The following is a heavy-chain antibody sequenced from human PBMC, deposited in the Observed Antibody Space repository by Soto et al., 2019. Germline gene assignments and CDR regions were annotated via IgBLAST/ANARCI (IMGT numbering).Heavy chain of an antibody. Sequence: ASVKVSCKASGYTFTGYYMHWVRQAPGQGLEWMGWINPNSGGTNYAQKFQGWVTMTRDTSISTAYMELSRLRSDDTAVYYCARGTYSSSWLSYYYGMDVWGQGTTVTVSS. CDR1: GYTFTGYY. CDR3: ARGTYSSSWLSYYYGMDV. D-gene: IGHD6-13*01. J-gene: IGHJ6*02. CDR2: INPNSGGT. V-gene: IGHV1-2*04.